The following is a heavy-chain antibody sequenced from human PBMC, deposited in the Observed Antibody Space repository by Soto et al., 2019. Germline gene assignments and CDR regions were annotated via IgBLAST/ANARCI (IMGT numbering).Heavy chain of an antibody. CDR1: GFTFSSYW. CDR2: INGDGIST. V-gene: IGHV3-74*01. Sequence: EVQLVESGGDLVQPGGSLRLSCAASGFTFSSYWMHWVRQDPEKGLVWVSRINGDGISTSYADSVKGRFTISRDNAKDTLYLHMNSLGAEDTAVXYCAXXXQGXYCRGGNCYSDYWGQGTLVTVSS. CDR3: AXXXQGXYCRGGNCYSDY. J-gene: IGHJ4*02. D-gene: IGHD2-15*01.